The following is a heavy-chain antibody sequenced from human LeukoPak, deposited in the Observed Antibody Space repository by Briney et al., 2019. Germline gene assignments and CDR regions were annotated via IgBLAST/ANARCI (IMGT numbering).Heavy chain of an antibody. J-gene: IGHJ4*02. V-gene: IGHV3-30*18. CDR2: ISYDGSNK. CDR3: AKDVYDSSGYLDY. CDR1: GFTVSSYG. Sequence: PGRSLRLSCAASGFTVSSYGIHWVRQAPGKGLEWVAVISYDGSNKYYADSVKGRFTISRDNSKNTLYLQMNSLRAEDTAVYYCAKDVYDSSGYLDYWGQGTLVTVSS. D-gene: IGHD3-22*01.